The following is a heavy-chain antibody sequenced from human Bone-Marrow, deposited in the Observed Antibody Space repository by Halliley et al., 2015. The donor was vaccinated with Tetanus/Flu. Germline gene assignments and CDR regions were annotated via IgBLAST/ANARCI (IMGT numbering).Heavy chain of an antibody. Sequence: WIGCIFYSGGANYNPPLRGRVPISADPAKNQFSLKLSSVTAAGTAVYYCARGNTPLSRDWFDPWGQGILVSVSS. CDR3: ARGNTPLSRDWFDP. V-gene: IGHV4-59*09. CDR2: IFYSGGA. D-gene: IGHD2-2*02. J-gene: IGHJ5*02.